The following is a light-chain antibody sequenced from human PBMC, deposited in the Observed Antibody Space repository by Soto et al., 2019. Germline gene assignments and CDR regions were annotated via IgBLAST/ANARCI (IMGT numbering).Light chain of an antibody. CDR1: SSDVGGYNY. V-gene: IGLV2-8*01. CDR2: EVS. J-gene: IGLJ1*01. Sequence: QSALTQPPSASGSPGQSVTISCTGTSSDVGGYNYVSWYQQHPGKAPKLMIYEVSKRPSGVPDRFSGSKSGNTASLTVSGLQAEDEADYYCNSYAYSNTLYVFGTGTKLTVL. CDR3: NSYAYSNTLYV.